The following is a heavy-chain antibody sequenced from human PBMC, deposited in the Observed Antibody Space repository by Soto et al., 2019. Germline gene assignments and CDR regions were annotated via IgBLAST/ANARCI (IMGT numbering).Heavy chain of an antibody. Sequence: ASETLSLTCTVSGGSISSSSYYWGWIRQPPGKGLEWIGSIYYSGSTYYNPSLKSRVTISVDTSKNQFSLKLSSVTAADTAVYYCAILGKGQLGDYWGQGTLVTVSS. J-gene: IGHJ4*02. CDR2: IYYSGST. D-gene: IGHD6-6*01. CDR1: GGSISSSSYY. V-gene: IGHV4-39*01. CDR3: AILGKGQLGDY.